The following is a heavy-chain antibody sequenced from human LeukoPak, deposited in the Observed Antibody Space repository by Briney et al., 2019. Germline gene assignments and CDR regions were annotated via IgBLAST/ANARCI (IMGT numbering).Heavy chain of an antibody. Sequence: PGGSLRLSCAASGFTFSSYAMSWVRQAPGKGLEWVSAISGSGGSTYYADSVKGRFTISRDNSKNTLYLQMNSVRAEDTAVYYCAKRVRYFDWLLDYWGQGTLVTVSS. CDR2: ISGSGGST. CDR1: GFTFSSYA. V-gene: IGHV3-23*01. J-gene: IGHJ4*02. D-gene: IGHD3-9*01. CDR3: AKRVRYFDWLLDY.